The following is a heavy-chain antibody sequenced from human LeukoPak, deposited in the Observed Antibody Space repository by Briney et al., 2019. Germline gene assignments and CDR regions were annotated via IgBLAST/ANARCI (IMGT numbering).Heavy chain of an antibody. J-gene: IGHJ3*02. V-gene: IGHV3-33*01. D-gene: IGHD3-22*01. CDR3: ARDVTDTMSAFDI. Sequence: GRSLRLSCAASGFTFSSYGMHWVRQAPGKGLEWVAVIWYDGSNKYYADSVKGRFTISRDTSKTTLYLQMNSLRAEDTAVYYCARDVTDTMSAFDIWGQGTMVTVSS. CDR2: IWYDGSNK. CDR1: GFTFSSYG.